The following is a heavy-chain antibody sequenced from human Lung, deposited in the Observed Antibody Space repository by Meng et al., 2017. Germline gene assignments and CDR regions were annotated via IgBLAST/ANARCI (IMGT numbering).Heavy chain of an antibody. V-gene: IGHV3-74*01. CDR3: GRSDGYIRD. D-gene: IGHD5-24*01. CDR2: INTDGSST. CDR1: GFTFSTYW. Sequence: EVQLVESGGCLVQPGGSLRLSCAASGFTFSTYWMHWARQALGKGLVWVSHINTDGSSTNYADSVKGRFTISRDNAKNTLYLQMNSLRAEDTAVYYCGRSDGYIRDWGQGTLVTVSS. J-gene: IGHJ4*02.